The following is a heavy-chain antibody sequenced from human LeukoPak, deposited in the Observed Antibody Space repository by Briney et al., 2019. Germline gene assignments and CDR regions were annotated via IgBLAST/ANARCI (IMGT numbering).Heavy chain of an antibody. J-gene: IGHJ4*02. V-gene: IGHV3-7*01. CDR2: IKHDGSEK. CDR3: ATDRGWRTSGYYLYYFEY. Sequence: GGSLRLSCAASGFIFTNYFMSWVRQAPGKGLEWVASIKHDGSEKYYVDSVRGRLTISRDNTMNSLYLQMSSLRAEDTAVYYCATDRGWRTSGYYLYYFEYWGQGTLVTFSS. CDR1: GFIFTNYF. D-gene: IGHD3-3*01.